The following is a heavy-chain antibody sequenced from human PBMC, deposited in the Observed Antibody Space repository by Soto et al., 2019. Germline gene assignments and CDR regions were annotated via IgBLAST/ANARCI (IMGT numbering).Heavy chain of an antibody. V-gene: IGHV4-39*01. CDR2: IYYSGST. CDR1: GGSISSSSYY. J-gene: IGHJ4*02. D-gene: IGHD3-3*01. CDR3: ARSYDFWSGYPGY. Sequence: SETLSLTCTVSGGSISSSSYYWGWIRQPPGKGLEWIGSIYYSGSTYYNPSLKSRVTISVDSSKNQFSLKLSSVTAADTAVYYCARSYDFWSGYPGYWGQGTLVTVSS.